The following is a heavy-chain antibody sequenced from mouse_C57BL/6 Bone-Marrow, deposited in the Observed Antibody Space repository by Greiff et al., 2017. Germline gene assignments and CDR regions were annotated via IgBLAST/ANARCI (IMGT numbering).Heavy chain of an antibody. J-gene: IGHJ4*01. CDR2: IRNKANGYTT. CDR1: GFTFTDYY. D-gene: IGHD1-1*01. Sequence: EVQRVESGGGLVQPGGSLSLSCAASGFTFTDYYMSWVRQPPGKALEWLGFIRNKANGYTTEYSASVKGRFTISRDNSQSILYLQMNALRAEDSATYYCASYYYGSSYAMDYWGQGTSVTVSS. CDR3: ASYYYGSSYAMDY. V-gene: IGHV7-3*01.